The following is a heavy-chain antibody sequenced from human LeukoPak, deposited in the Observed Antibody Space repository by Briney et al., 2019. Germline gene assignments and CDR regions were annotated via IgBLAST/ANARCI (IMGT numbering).Heavy chain of an antibody. D-gene: IGHD6-13*01. CDR1: GFTFSSYG. Sequence: PGRSLRLSCAASGFTFSSYGMHWVRQAPGKGLEWVAVISYDGSNKYYADSVKGRFTISRDTSKYTLYLQMNSLRAEDTAVFYCARDAYSSTFDYWGQGTLVTVSS. J-gene: IGHJ4*02. V-gene: IGHV3-30*03. CDR3: ARDAYSSTFDY. CDR2: ISYDGSNK.